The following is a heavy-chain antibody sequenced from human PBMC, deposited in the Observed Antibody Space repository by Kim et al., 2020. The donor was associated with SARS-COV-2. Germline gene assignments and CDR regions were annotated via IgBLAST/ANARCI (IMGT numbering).Heavy chain of an antibody. CDR2: ISYDGSNK. D-gene: IGHD3-10*01. CDR3: ARGRDYRYYYGSGSFDY. V-gene: IGHV3-33*05. CDR1: GFTFSSYG. Sequence: GGSLRLSCAASGFTFSSYGMHWVRQAPGKGLEWVTVISYDGSNKYYADSVKGRFTISRDNSKNTLYLQMNSLRAEDTAVYYCARGRDYRYYYGSGSFDYWGQGTLVTVSS. J-gene: IGHJ4*02.